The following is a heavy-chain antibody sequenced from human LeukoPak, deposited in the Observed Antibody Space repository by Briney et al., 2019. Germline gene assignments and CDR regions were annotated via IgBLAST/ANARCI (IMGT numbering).Heavy chain of an antibody. CDR1: EFTLSSHG. Sequence: PGGSLRLSCAVSEFTLSSHGMHWVRQAPGKGLEWVAIIPFDGTKKYYTDSVKGRFTISRDNSKNTLYLQMNSLRPEDTALYYCAKDLYLRYYYGGSGYYYPPYFDYWGQGTLVTVSS. CDR2: IPFDGTKK. CDR3: AKDLYLRYYYGGSGYYYPPYFDY. V-gene: IGHV3-30*18. J-gene: IGHJ4*02. D-gene: IGHD3-22*01.